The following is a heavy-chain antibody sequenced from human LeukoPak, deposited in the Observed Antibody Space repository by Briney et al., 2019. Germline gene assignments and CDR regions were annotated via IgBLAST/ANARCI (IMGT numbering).Heavy chain of an antibody. CDR1: GYTFTGYY. V-gene: IGHV1-2*02. J-gene: IGHJ6*03. Sequence: GASVKVSCKASGYTFTGYYMHWVRQAPGQGLEWMGWINPNSGGTNYAQKFQGRVTMTRDTSISTAYMELSRLRSDDTAVYYCARGHSSSWYRTYYYYYYMDVWGKGTTVTISS. CDR3: ARGHSSSWYRTYYYYYYMDV. D-gene: IGHD6-13*01. CDR2: INPNSGGT.